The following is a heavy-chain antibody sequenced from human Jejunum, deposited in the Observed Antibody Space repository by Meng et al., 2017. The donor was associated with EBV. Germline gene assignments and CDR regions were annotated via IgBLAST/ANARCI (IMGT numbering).Heavy chain of an antibody. CDR3: ARDQNGSYFAY. D-gene: IGHD1-26*01. V-gene: IGHV4-61*08. Sequence: QGNLQESGPGPVKPSETLSHTCTVSGGSVSSGGYYWSWIRQPPGKGLEWIGYIYNSESTHYKSSLKSRVTISADTSKNQFSLRLSSVTAADTAVYYCARDQNGSYFAYWGQGTLVTVSS. CDR2: IYNSEST. CDR1: GGSVSSGGYY. J-gene: IGHJ4*02.